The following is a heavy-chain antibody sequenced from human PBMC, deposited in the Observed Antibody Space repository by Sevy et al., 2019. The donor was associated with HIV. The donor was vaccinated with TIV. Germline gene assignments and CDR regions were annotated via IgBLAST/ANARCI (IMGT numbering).Heavy chain of an antibody. CDR2: IYPGDSDT. CDR1: GYSFTDYW. CDR3: ARLPPYLITTADTQRGYYFEY. Sequence: GESLKISCKGSGYSFTDYWIGWVRQMPGKGLEWMGVIYPGDSDTRYSPPFQGQVSISADRSISTAYLQWSSLKASDTAMYYCARLPPYLITTADTQRGYYFEYWGQGTLVTVSS. J-gene: IGHJ4*02. D-gene: IGHD6-13*01. V-gene: IGHV5-51*01.